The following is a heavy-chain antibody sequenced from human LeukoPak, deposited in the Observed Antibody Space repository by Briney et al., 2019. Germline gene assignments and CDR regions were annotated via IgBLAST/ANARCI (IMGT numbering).Heavy chain of an antibody. D-gene: IGHD2-21*01. J-gene: IGHJ5*01. CDR3: ARDAPLCGGDPCNWLDP. CDR2: VSHSGTT. V-gene: IGHV4-38-2*02. Sequence: SETLSLTCSVSGYSITNGYFWGWIRQPPGKALEWIVSVSHSGTTYYNPSLKSRVTISVDTSKNQFSLKLSSVSAADTAVYYCARDAPLCGGDPCNWLDPWGQGTLVTLSA. CDR1: GYSITNGYF.